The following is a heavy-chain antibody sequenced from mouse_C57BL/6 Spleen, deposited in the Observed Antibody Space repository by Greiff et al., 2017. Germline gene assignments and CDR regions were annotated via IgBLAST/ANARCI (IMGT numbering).Heavy chain of an antibody. D-gene: IGHD1-1*01. CDR2: IDPEDGET. CDR1: GFNIKDYY. Sequence: VQLQQSGAELVKPGASVKLSCTASGFNIKDYYMHWVKQRTEQGLEWIGRIDPEDGETKSAPKFQGKATITADTSSNTAYLQLSSLTSEDTAVYYCARNYGSSWYFDVWGTGTTVTVSS. J-gene: IGHJ1*03. CDR3: ARNYGSSWYFDV. V-gene: IGHV14-2*01.